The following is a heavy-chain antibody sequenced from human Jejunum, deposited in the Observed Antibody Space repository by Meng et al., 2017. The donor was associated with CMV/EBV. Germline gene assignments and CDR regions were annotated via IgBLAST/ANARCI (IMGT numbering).Heavy chain of an antibody. D-gene: IGHD3-16*02. CDR3: AHSDLFGGVVVPFDS. J-gene: IGHJ4*02. Sequence: SGFSLVSSGCGVGWIRQPPGKALEWLALIFWDDDKRYSPSLKSRLTITKDASKNQVVLTLTNVDPADTATYFCAHSDLFGGVVVPFDSWGQGTLVTVSS. V-gene: IGHV2-5*02. CDR2: IFWDDDK. CDR1: GFSLVSSGCG.